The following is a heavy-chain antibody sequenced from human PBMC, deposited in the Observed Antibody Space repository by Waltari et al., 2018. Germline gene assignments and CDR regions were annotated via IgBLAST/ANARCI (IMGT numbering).Heavy chain of an antibody. CDR1: GTSFSNPA. J-gene: IGHJ4*02. CDR3: ATPFYNWDDPLHS. CDR2: ISVSDAT. D-gene: IGHD1-20*01. Sequence: EVQLLESGGDLVRPGGSLRISCAVSGTSFSNPAINWVRLAPGTGLGWVSGISVSDATYYADSVKGRFTISRDTSKNTVFLQMNGLRAEDTAVYYCATPFYNWDDPLHSWGQGTLVTVSS. V-gene: IGHV3-23*01.